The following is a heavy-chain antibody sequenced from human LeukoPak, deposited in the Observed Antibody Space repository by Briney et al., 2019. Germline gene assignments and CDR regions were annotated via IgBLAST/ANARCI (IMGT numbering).Heavy chain of an antibody. D-gene: IGHD3-16*01. CDR1: GYTFTGYY. CDR2: INPNSGGT. CDR3: ARVTGGSPNPPDFDY. V-gene: IGHV1-2*02. Sequence: ASVKVSCKASGYTFTGYYMHWVRQAPGQGLEWMGWINPNSGGTNYAQKFQGRVTMTRDTSISTAYMELSRLRSDDTAVYYCARVTGGSPNPPDFDYWGQGTLVTVSS. J-gene: IGHJ4*02.